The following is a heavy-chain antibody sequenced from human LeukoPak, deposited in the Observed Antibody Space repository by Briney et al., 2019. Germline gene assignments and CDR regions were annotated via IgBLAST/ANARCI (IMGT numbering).Heavy chain of an antibody. CDR3: ARGQVDIVATTLGYYFDY. J-gene: IGHJ4*02. D-gene: IGHD5-12*01. CDR2: IWYDGSNK. Sequence: GGSLRLSCEVSGYTFSNFAVNWVRQAPGKGLEWVAVIWYDGSNKYYADSVKGRFTISRDNSKNTLYLQMNSLRAEDTAVYYCARGQVDIVATTLGYYFDYWGQGTLVTVSS. CDR1: GYTFSNFA. V-gene: IGHV3-33*08.